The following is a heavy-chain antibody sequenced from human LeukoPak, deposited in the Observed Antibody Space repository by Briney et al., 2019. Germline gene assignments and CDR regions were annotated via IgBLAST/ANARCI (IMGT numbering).Heavy chain of an antibody. J-gene: IGHJ4*02. CDR1: GFTFSNYW. Sequence: GRSLGLSCAASGFTFSNYWMHWVRQVPGKGLVWVSRIVSDGSTARHADSVQGRFTMSRDNAQNTLYLQTNSLRAEDTAVYYCARGDSTWADYWGQGTLVTVSS. CDR3: ARGDSTWADY. V-gene: IGHV3-74*01. CDR2: IVSDGSTA. D-gene: IGHD6-13*01.